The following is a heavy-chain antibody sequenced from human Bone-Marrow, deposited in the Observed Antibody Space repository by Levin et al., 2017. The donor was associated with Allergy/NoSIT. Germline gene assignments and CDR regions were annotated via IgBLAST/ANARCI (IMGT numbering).Heavy chain of an antibody. CDR3: AKGATVRWYFDL. CDR1: GFTFSNYA. V-gene: IGHV3-23*01. D-gene: IGHD4-17*01. Sequence: GESLKISCAASGFTFSNYAMTWLRQAPGKGLEWVSAISGTGADTYYADSVKGRVTISRDNSKDTVYLQMNSLRGDDTAVYFCAKGATVRWYFDLWGRGTPVTVSS. J-gene: IGHJ2*01. CDR2: ISGTGADT.